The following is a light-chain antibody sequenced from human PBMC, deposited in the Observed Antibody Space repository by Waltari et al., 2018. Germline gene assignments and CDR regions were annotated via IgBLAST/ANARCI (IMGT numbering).Light chain of an antibody. V-gene: IGKV3-20*01. Sequence: EIVLTQSPGTLSFSPGERATLSCRASQSVSSSYLAWYQQKPGQAPRLLVYGASSRATGIPDRFSGSGSGTDFTLTINRLEPEDFAVYYCQQFGTSQWTFGQGTKVEIK. CDR2: GAS. CDR1: QSVSSSY. J-gene: IGKJ1*01. CDR3: QQFGTSQWT.